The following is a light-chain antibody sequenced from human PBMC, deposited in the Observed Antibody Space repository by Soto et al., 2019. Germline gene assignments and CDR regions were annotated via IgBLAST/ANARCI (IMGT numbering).Light chain of an antibody. CDR3: GSYTTSPARFV. CDR2: EVS. Sequence: QSALTQPPSVSGSPGQSVTIPCTGTSSDVGNYNRVSWYHQAPGTAPKLMIYEVSNRPSGVPDRFSGSKSGNTASLSISGLQAEDEGDYYCGSYTTSPARFVFGTGTKVTVL. V-gene: IGLV2-18*02. J-gene: IGLJ1*01. CDR1: SSDVGNYNR.